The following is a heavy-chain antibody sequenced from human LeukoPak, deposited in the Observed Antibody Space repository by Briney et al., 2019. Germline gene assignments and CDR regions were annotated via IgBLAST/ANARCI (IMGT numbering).Heavy chain of an antibody. CDR1: GDSISSSSSY. CDR3: ARGPSSGSSGWFVRSYYYMDV. V-gene: IGHV4-61*05. CDR2: IYYSGST. Sequence: SETLSLTCTVSGDSISSSSSYWGWIRQPPGKGLEWIGYIYYSGSTNYNPSLKSRVTISVDTSKNQFSLKLSSVTAADTAVYYCARGPSSGSSGWFVRSYYYMDVWGKGTTVTISS. D-gene: IGHD6-19*01. J-gene: IGHJ6*03.